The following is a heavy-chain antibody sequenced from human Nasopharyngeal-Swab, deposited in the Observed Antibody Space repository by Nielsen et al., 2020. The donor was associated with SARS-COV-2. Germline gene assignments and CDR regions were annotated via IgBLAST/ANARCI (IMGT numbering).Heavy chain of an antibody. CDR3: AKVLWFGELYY. Sequence: SETLSLTCAVSGDSISSSNWWSWVRPPPGKGLEWLGEIYHSGSINYNPSLKSRVTISVEKSKNQFSLKLSSVTAADTAVYYCAKVLWFGELYYWDQGTLVTVSS. D-gene: IGHD3-10*01. J-gene: IGHJ4*02. CDR1: GDSISSSNW. CDR2: IYHSGSI. V-gene: IGHV4-4*02.